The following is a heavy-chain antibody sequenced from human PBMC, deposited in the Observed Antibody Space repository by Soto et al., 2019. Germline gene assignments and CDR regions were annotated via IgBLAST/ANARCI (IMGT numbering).Heavy chain of an antibody. CDR2: IRSQPYGGTT. J-gene: IGHJ1*01. CDR1: GFPFANFL. CDR3: IGSFPF. V-gene: IGHV3-49*03. Sequence: GGPLRLSCKGSGFPFANFLMSWFRQAPGKGLEWVGFIRSQPYGGTTQYAASVRGRFTISRDDSKGIAYLQMNSLKSEDSGVYYCIGSFPFWGQGTLVTVSS. D-gene: IGHD3-10*01.